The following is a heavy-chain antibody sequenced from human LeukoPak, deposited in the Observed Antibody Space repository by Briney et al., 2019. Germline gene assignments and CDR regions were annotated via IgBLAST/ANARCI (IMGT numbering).Heavy chain of an antibody. CDR2: INPSGGST. CDR1: GYTFTSYY. V-gene: IGHV1-46*01. J-gene: IGHJ4*02. Sequence: GATVKVSCKASGYTFTSYYMHWVRQAPGQGLEWMGIINPSGGSTSYAQKFQGRVTMTRDMSTSTVYMELNSLRSEDTAVYYCARAEWELPNDYWGQGTLVTVSS. D-gene: IGHD1-26*01. CDR3: ARAEWELPNDY.